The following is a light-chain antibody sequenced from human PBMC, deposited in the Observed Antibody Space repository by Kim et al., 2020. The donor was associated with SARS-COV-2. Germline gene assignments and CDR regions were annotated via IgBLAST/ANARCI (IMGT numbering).Light chain of an antibody. J-gene: IGLJ3*02. CDR1: KLGDKY. CDR2: QDS. CDR3: QAWDSSTWV. V-gene: IGLV3-1*01. Sequence: SYELTQPPSVSVSPGQTASITCSGDKLGDKYACWYQQKPGQSPVLVIYQDSKRPSGIPERFSSSNSGNTATLTISGTQAMDEADYYCQAWDSSTWVFGRDPADRP.